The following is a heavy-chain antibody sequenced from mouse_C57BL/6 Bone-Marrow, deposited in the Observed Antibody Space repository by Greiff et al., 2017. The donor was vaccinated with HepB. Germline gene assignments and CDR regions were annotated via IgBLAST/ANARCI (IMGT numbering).Heavy chain of an antibody. Sequence: EVQLQQSGPELVKPGASVKISCKASGYTFTDYYMNWVKQSHGKSLEWIGDINPNNGGTSYNQKFKGKATLTVDKSSSTAYMELRSLTSEDSAVYYCARAQITTVVEGYFDVWGTGTTVTVSS. CDR3: ARAQITTVVEGYFDV. CDR2: INPNNGGT. J-gene: IGHJ1*03. CDR1: GYTFTDYY. D-gene: IGHD1-1*01. V-gene: IGHV1-26*01.